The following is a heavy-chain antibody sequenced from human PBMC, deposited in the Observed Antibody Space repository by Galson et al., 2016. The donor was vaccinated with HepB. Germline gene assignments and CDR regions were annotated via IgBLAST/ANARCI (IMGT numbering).Heavy chain of an antibody. V-gene: IGHV4-39*01. CDR2: VYYSGST. J-gene: IGHJ5*02. CDR3: ARQEGIWAGKWFDP. CDR1: GGSVSSSSYY. D-gene: IGHD3/OR15-3a*01. Sequence: SETLSLTCTVSGGSVSSSSYYWGWIRQPPGKGLEWIGTVYYSGSTYYNPSLKRRVTISVDTSKNQFSLKLSSLTAADTAVYYCARQEGIWAGKWFDPWGQGTLVTVSS.